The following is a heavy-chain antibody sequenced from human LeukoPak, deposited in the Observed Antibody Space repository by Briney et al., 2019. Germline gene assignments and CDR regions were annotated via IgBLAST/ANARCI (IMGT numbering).Heavy chain of an antibody. V-gene: IGHV3-48*03. J-gene: IGHJ5*02. Sequence: GGSLRLSCAASGFTFSSYEMNWVRQAPGKGLEWVSYISSSGSTIYYADSVKGRFTISRDNSKNTLYLQMNSLRAEDTAVYYCAKGPRTGTIDWFDPWGQGTLVTVSS. CDR2: ISSSGSTI. D-gene: IGHD1-7*01. CDR3: AKGPRTGTIDWFDP. CDR1: GFTFSSYE.